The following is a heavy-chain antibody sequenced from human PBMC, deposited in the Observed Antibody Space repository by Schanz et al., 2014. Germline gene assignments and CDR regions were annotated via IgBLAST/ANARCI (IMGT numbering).Heavy chain of an antibody. J-gene: IGHJ4*02. CDR1: GFTLSNSD. D-gene: IGHD3-22*01. V-gene: IGHV3-33*03. Sequence: VQLVESGGGLVQPGGSLRLSCAASGFTLSNSDMHWVRQAPGKGLEWVAVIWSDGSGKYYADSVKGRFTISRDNAKNSLYLQMNSLRAEDTAVYYCAKDPSHGDYDYYFDYWGQGTLVTVSS. CDR3: AKDPSHGDYDYYFDY. CDR2: IWSDGSGK.